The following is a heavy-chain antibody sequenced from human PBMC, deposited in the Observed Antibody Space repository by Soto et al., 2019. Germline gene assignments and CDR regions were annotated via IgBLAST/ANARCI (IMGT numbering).Heavy chain of an antibody. Sequence: SVKVSCKASGGTFSSYAISWVRQAPGQGLEWMGGIIPIFGTANYAQKFQGRVTITADESTSTAYMELSSLRSEDTAVYYCGGIAAAGQYYYYGMDVWGQGTTVTVSS. D-gene: IGHD6-13*01. CDR1: GGTFSSYA. V-gene: IGHV1-69*13. CDR3: GGIAAAGQYYYYGMDV. J-gene: IGHJ6*02. CDR2: IIPIFGTA.